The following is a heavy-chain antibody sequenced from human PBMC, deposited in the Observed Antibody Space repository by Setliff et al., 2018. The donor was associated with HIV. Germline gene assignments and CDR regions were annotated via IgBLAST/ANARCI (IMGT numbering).Heavy chain of an antibody. V-gene: IGHV4-34*01. CDR3: ARGRGGHCRGGRCISGGVDI. J-gene: IGHJ4*02. D-gene: IGHD3-10*01. CDR2: ISHNGNT. CDR1: GGTFSNYY. Sequence: PSETLSLTCPVYGGTFSNYYWTWNRQSPGKGLEWIGEISHNGNTNYSPSLKGRLTLSVDTSKSQFSLKLHSGSAAESGLYYCARGRGGHCRGGRCISGGVDIWGQGTPVTVSS.